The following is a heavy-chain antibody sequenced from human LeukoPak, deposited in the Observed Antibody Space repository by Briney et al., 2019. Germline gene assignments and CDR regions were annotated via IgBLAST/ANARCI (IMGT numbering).Heavy chain of an antibody. CDR2: INPNSGGT. CDR3: ARGGEYVWGSYRYWFDY. Sequence: GASVKVSCKASGYTFTGYYMHWVRQAPGQGLEWMGWINPNSGGTNYAQKFQGRVTMTRDTSISTAYMELSRLRSDDTAVYYCARGGEYVWGSYRYWFDYWGQGTLVTVSS. V-gene: IGHV1-2*02. CDR1: GYTFTGYY. D-gene: IGHD3-16*02. J-gene: IGHJ4*02.